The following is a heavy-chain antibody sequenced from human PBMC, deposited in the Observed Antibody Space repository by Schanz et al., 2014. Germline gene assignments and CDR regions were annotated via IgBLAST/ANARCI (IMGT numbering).Heavy chain of an antibody. D-gene: IGHD3-22*01. V-gene: IGHV3-48*01. CDR2: ITYNGGTI. Sequence: EVHLVESGGGLVQPGGSLRLSCAASGITFSSHSFNWVRQAPGKGLEWISYITYNGGTIYYADSVKGRFTISRDNSKNTLYLQMNSLRAEDTAVYYCARVDSSGYFFDNWGQGTLVTVSS. CDR1: GITFSSHS. J-gene: IGHJ4*02. CDR3: ARVDSSGYFFDN.